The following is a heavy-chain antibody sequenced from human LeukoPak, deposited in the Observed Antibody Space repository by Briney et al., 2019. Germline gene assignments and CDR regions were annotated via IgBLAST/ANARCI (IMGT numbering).Heavy chain of an antibody. CDR3: AVEGYCGADCVDVFDV. D-gene: IGHD2-21*01. V-gene: IGHV1-2*02. CDR2: VNPNSDGT. Sequence: ASVKVSCKASGYTFTGYYIHWVRQAPATGLEWMGWVNPNSDGTYYVQKFQGRVTMTRDTSISTAYMELTSLRSDDTAVYYCAVEGYCGADCVDVFDVWGLGTVVTVSS. J-gene: IGHJ3*01. CDR1: GYTFTGYY.